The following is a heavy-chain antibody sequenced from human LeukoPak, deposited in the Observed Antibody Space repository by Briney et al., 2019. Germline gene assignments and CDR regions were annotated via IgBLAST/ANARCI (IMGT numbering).Heavy chain of an antibody. CDR2: FDPEDGET. D-gene: IGHD5-12*01. CDR1: GYTLTELS. Sequence: ASVKVPCKVSGYTLTELSMHWVRQAPGKGLEWMGGFDPEDGETIYAQKFRGRVTMTEDTSTDTAYMELSSLRSEDTAVYYCATGPIYSGYDFDYWGQGTPVTVSS. CDR3: ATGPIYSGYDFDY. J-gene: IGHJ4*02. V-gene: IGHV1-24*01.